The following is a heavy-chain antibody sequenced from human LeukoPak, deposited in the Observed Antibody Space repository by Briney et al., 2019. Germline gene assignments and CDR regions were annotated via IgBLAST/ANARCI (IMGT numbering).Heavy chain of an antibody. J-gene: IGHJ4*02. D-gene: IGHD6-13*01. CDR2: IDHSGRT. CDR3: ARKSIVTAGREPYDY. CDR1: GASINSDF. V-gene: IGHV4-34*01. Sequence: SETLSLTCTVSGASINSDFWSWIRQPPGEGLEWTGEIDHSGRTNSNPSLKSRVIISVDMSKNQFSLKLTSVTAADTAVCYCARKSIVTAGREPYDYWDQGTLVTVSS.